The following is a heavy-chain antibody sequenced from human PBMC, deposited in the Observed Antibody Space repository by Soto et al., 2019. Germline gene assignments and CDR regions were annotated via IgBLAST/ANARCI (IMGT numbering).Heavy chain of an antibody. CDR1: GGSISSGGYY. CDR2: IYYSGIT. J-gene: IGHJ6*02. Sequence: SETLSLTCAVSGGSISSGGYYWSWIRQPPGKGLEWIGYIYYSGITNYNPSLKSRVTISVDTSKNQFSLKLSSVTAADTAVYYCARYKSNYYYGMDVWGQGTTVTVS. D-gene: IGHD1-20*01. V-gene: IGHV4-61*08. CDR3: ARYKSNYYYGMDV.